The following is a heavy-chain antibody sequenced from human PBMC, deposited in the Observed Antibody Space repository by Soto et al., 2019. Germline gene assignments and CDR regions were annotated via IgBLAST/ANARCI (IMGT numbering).Heavy chain of an antibody. D-gene: IGHD2-2*01. V-gene: IGHV3-53*02. CDR3: ARALPVAKGGFDP. CDR2: IYTAGGT. Sequence: EVQLVETGGGLIQPGGSLRLSCAASGFTVSNTYMTWVRQPPGKGLECLSVIYTAGGTNYADSVKGRFIISRDNSKNTLYLQMNSLRAEDTAVYYCARALPVAKGGFDPWGQGTLVTVSS. J-gene: IGHJ5*02. CDR1: GFTVSNTY.